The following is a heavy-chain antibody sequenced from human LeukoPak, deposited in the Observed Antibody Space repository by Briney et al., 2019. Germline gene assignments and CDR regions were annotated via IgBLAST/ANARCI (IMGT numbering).Heavy chain of an antibody. J-gene: IGHJ4*02. D-gene: IGHD6-13*01. V-gene: IGHV1-2*06. CDR3: ARDQSTSWHTDY. CDR1: GYTFTAYY. CDR2: IDPNTGGT. Sequence: GASVKVSCKTSGYTFTAYYMHWVRQAPGQGLEWMGRIDPNTGGTNYAQNFQGRVTLTRDTSISTAYMELNRLTSGDTAIYYCARDQSTSWHTDYWGQGTLVTVSS.